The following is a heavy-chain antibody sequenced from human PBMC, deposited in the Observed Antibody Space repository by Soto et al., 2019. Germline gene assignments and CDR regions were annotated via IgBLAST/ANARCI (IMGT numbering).Heavy chain of an antibody. V-gene: IGHV4-59*08. CDR2: IYYSGST. Sequence: SETLSLTCTVSGGSISSYYWSWIRQPPGKGLEWIGYIYYSGSTNYNPSLKSRVTISVDTSKNQFSLKLSSVTAADTAVYYCASLGYNWNYNWFDPWGQGTLVTVSS. CDR1: GGSISSYY. J-gene: IGHJ5*02. D-gene: IGHD1-7*01. CDR3: ASLGYNWNYNWFDP.